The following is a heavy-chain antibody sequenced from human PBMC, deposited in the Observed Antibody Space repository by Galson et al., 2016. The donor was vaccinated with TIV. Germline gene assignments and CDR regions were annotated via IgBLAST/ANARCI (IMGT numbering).Heavy chain of an antibody. V-gene: IGHV3-23*01. CDR2: MTGPFMGTTGGGT. Sequence: LRLSCAASGFTFSAYAMTWVRQGPGKGLEWVSSMTGPFMGTTGGGTFYADSVKGRFTISRDNPKSTLYLQMDSLRVEDTAVYYCAREGHYSSSSPGYYFDYWGQGTLVTVSS. CDR3: AREGHYSSSSPGYYFDY. J-gene: IGHJ4*02. CDR1: GFTFSAYA. D-gene: IGHD6-6*01.